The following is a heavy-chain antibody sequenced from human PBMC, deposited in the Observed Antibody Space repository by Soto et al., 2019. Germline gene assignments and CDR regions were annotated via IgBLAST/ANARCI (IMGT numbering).Heavy chain of an antibody. V-gene: IGHV4-34*01. Sequence: SETLSLTCAVYGGSFSGYYWSWIRQPPGKGLEWIGEINHSGSTNYNPSLKSRVTISVDTSKNQFSLKLSSVTAADTAVYYCARGQRSGYYYGMDVWGQGTTVTVSS. CDR1: GGSFSGYY. CDR2: INHSGST. D-gene: IGHD3-16*01. J-gene: IGHJ6*02. CDR3: ARGQRSGYYYGMDV.